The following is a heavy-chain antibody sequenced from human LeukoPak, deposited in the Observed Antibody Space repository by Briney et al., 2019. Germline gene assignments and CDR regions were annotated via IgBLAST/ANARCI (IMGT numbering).Heavy chain of an antibody. J-gene: IGHJ5*02. CDR2: IYSGGST. Sequence: GGSLRLSCAASGFTVSSNYMSWVRQAPGKGLEWVSVIYSGGSTYYADSVKGRFTISRDNSKNTLYLQMNSLRAEDTAVYYCARDRRETMITFGGVMTAGWFDPWGQGTLVTVSS. V-gene: IGHV3-53*01. CDR1: GFTVSSNY. CDR3: ARDRRETMITFGGVMTAGWFDP. D-gene: IGHD3-16*01.